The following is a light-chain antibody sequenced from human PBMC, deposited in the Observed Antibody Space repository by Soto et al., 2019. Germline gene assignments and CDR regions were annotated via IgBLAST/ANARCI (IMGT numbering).Light chain of an antibody. Sequence: QSALTQPASVSGSPGQSITISCTGTGSDIGTYNLVSWYQQHPGGVPKLIIYEVTDRPSGVSNRFSGSKSGNTASLTISGLQAEDEAEYYCSSYTNINTRACVFGTGTKLTVL. V-gene: IGLV2-14*02. CDR2: EVT. CDR3: SSYTNINTRACV. J-gene: IGLJ1*01. CDR1: GSDIGTYNL.